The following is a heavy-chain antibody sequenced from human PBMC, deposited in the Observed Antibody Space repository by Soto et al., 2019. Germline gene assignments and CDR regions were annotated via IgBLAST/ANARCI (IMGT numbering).Heavy chain of an antibody. CDR3: ARVVATVAGPYGMDV. Sequence: QVQLVQSGAEVKKPGAYVKVSCRASGYTFTSYVISWVRQAPGQGLEWMGWISAYNGNTNFAQKLQGRVTMTTDTSTSTAYMELRSLRSDDTAVYYCARVVATVAGPYGMDVWGEGTTVTVSS. CDR1: GYTFTSYV. D-gene: IGHD6-19*01. V-gene: IGHV1-18*01. CDR2: ISAYNGNT. J-gene: IGHJ6*04.